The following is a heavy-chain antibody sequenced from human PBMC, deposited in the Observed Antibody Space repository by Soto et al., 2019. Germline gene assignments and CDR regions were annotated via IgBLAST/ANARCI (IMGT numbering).Heavy chain of an antibody. CDR1: GFNLNTYW. CDR3: AKDHGMDV. CDR2: ISGSGGST. V-gene: IGHV3-23*04. J-gene: IGHJ6*02. Sequence: EVQLVESGGGLVQPGGCLRLSCEISGFNLNTYWMHWVRQAPGEGVVWVSSISGSGGSTYYADSVKGRFTISRDNSKNTVYLQMNSLRAEDTAVYYCAKDHGMDVWGQGATVTVSS.